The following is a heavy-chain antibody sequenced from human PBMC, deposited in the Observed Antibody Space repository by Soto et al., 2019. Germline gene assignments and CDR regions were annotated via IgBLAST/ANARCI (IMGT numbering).Heavy chain of an antibody. J-gene: IGHJ4*02. D-gene: IGHD6-6*01. CDR2: ISSIGNNI. CDR3: ATGGAARPDY. Sequence: EMQMVESGRGLVQLGGSLRLSCVVSGFNFHNYGMNWVRQAPGKGPEWVSYISSIGNNINYANSVKGRFTISRDNAKRSLYLQMNSLRDEDTAVYYCATGGAARPDYWGQGTLVIVSS. V-gene: IGHV3-48*02. CDR1: GFNFHNYG.